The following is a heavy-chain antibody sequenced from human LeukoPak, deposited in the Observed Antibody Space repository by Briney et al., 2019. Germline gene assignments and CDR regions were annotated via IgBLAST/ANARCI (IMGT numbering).Heavy chain of an antibody. CDR2: IIPILGIA. Sequence: PVKVSCKASGGTFSSYAISWVRQAPGQGLEWMGRIIPILGIANYAQKFQGRVTITADKSTSTAYMELSSLRSEDTAVYYCARGGDILTGGNYDYWGQGTLVTASS. CDR3: ARGGDILTGGNYDY. CDR1: GGTFSSYA. D-gene: IGHD3-9*01. J-gene: IGHJ4*02. V-gene: IGHV1-69*04.